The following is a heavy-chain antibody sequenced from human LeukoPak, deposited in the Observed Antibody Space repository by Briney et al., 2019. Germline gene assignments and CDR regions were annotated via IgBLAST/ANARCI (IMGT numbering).Heavy chain of an antibody. D-gene: IGHD2-2*01. CDR3: ARALYCSSTSCYLVS. Sequence: ASVNVSCKASGYTFTSYDINWVRQATGQGLEWMGWMNPNSGNTGYAQKFQGRVTMTRNTSISTAYMELSSLRSEDTAVYYCARALYCSSTSCYLVSWGQGTLVTVSS. CDR1: GYTFTSYD. V-gene: IGHV1-8*01. CDR2: MNPNSGNT. J-gene: IGHJ5*01.